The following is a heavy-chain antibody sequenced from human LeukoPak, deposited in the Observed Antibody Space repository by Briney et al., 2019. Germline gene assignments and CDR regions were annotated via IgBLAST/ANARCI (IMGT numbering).Heavy chain of an antibody. V-gene: IGHV3-53*01. CDR1: GFTVSSNY. Sequence: GGSLRLSCAASGFTVSSNYMSWVRQAPGKGLEWVSVIYSGGSTYYADSVKGRFTISRDNSKNTLYLQMNSLRAEDTAVYYCARDHRSGDCGGDCYSLYAFDIWGQGTMVTVSS. CDR2: IYSGGST. D-gene: IGHD2-21*02. J-gene: IGHJ3*02. CDR3: ARDHRSGDCGGDCYSLYAFDI.